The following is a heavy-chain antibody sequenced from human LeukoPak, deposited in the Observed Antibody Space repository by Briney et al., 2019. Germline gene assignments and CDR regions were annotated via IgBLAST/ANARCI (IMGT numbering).Heavy chain of an antibody. Sequence: ASVKVSCKASGYTFTDYYMHWVRQAPGQGLEWMGWINPNSGGTNYAQKFQGRVTMTRDTSISTAYMELSRLRSDDTAVYYCARVEGYYDSSGYRLLDYWGQGTLVTVSS. J-gene: IGHJ4*02. CDR2: INPNSGGT. CDR1: GYTFTDYY. V-gene: IGHV1-2*02. CDR3: ARVEGYYDSSGYRLLDY. D-gene: IGHD3-22*01.